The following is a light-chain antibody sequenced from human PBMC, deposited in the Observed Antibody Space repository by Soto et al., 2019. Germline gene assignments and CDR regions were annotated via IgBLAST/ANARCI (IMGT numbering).Light chain of an antibody. J-gene: IGKJ2*03. CDR3: QQYSNWPLYR. Sequence: EIVMTQSPATLSVSPGVRATLSCRASQSVSNNLAWYQQKPGQAPRLLMYDASTRATGIPARFSGSGSGMEFTLTISSLQSEDFAVYYCQQYSNWPLYRFGQGTRLEIK. CDR2: DAS. CDR1: QSVSNN. V-gene: IGKV3-15*01.